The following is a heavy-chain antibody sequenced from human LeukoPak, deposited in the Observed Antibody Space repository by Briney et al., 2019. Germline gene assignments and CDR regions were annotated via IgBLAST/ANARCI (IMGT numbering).Heavy chain of an antibody. J-gene: IGHJ4*02. CDR1: GFTFSSYA. CDR3: ARAEHLDYYDSSGYPDY. CDR2: ISGSGGST. D-gene: IGHD3-22*01. Sequence: PGGSLRLSCAASGFTFSSYAMSWVRQAPGKGLEWVSAISGSGGSTYYADSVKGRFTISSDNAKNTLYLQMNSLRAEDTAVYYCARAEHLDYYDSSGYPDYWGQGTLVTVSS. V-gene: IGHV3-23*01.